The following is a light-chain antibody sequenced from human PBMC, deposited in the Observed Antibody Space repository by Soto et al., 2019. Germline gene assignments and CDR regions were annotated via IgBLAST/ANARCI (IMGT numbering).Light chain of an antibody. CDR1: QGISGF. Sequence: DIQMTQSPYSLAASVGDGVTISCRASQGISGFLNWYQQKPGKAPTLLIYGSITLQSGVASRFSGAGSGTDFTLTIASLQPEDFATYYCQQRHSIPHTFGQGTKVEIK. CDR3: QQRHSIPHT. CDR2: GSI. V-gene: IGKV1-39*01. J-gene: IGKJ2*01.